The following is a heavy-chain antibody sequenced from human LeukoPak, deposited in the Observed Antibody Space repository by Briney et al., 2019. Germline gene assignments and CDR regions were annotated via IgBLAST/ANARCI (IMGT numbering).Heavy chain of an antibody. CDR2: IYNSGNT. V-gene: IGHV4-31*03. CDR1: GGSISSGGYY. CDR3: AREARGNHAILTDYGQARAFDI. J-gene: IGHJ3*02. Sequence: SQTLSLTCTVSGGSISSGGYYWSWIRQHPGKGLEWTGCIYNSGNTYYNPSLRSRVTISVDTSKNQFSLKLTSVTAADTAVYYCAREARGNHAILTDYGQARAFDIWGQGTMVTVSS. D-gene: IGHD3-9*01.